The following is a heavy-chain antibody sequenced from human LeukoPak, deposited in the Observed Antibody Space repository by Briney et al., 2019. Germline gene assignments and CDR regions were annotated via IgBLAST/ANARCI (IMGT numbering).Heavy chain of an antibody. D-gene: IGHD6-19*01. CDR1: GGSISSYY. CDR2: IYYSGST. CDR3: ASHIAVAGPFDN. Sequence: PSETLSLTCTVSGGSISSYYWSWIRQPPGKGLEWIGYIYYSGSTNYNPSLKSRVTISVDTSKNQFSLKLSSVTAADTAVYYCASHIAVAGPFDNCGQGTLVTVSS. V-gene: IGHV4-59*08. J-gene: IGHJ4*02.